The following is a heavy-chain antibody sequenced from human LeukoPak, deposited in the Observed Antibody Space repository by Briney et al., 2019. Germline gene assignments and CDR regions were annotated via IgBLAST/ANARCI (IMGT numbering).Heavy chain of an antibody. J-gene: IGHJ4*02. CDR1: GGSISSYY. V-gene: IGHV4-39*01. D-gene: IGHD3-10*01. CDR2: IYYSGST. Sequence: SETLSLTCTVSGGSISSYYWGWIRPPPGKGLEWIGSIYYSGSTYYNPSLKSRVTISVDTSKNQFSLKLSSVTAADTAVYYCARHPVGELLGRGLDYWGQGTLVTVSS. CDR3: ARHPVGELLGRGLDY.